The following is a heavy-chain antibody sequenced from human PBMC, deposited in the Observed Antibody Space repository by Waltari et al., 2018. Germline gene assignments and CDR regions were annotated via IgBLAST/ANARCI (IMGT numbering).Heavy chain of an antibody. CDR2: IKQDGSEK. CDR3: ARTHQTVTTLDY. J-gene: IGHJ4*02. V-gene: IGHV3-7*01. CDR1: GSTFSSYW. D-gene: IGHD4-4*01. Sequence: EVQLVESGGGLVQPGGSLRLSCAASGSTFSSYWMSWVRQAPGKGLEWVANIKQDGSEKYYVDSVKGRFTISRDNAKNSLYLQMNSLRAEDTAVYYCARTHQTVTTLDYWGQGTLVTVSS.